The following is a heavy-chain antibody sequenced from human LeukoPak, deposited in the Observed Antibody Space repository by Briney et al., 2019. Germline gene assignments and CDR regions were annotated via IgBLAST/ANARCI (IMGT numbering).Heavy chain of an antibody. CDR2: ISGVGGST. CDR1: GFTLSSYV. Sequence: PGGSLRLSCEASGFTLSSYVMGWVRQADEKGLEWVSVISGVGGSTYYADSVKGRFTVSRDNSKNTLYMELNSLRAEDTAVYYCARGDCSSSSCSGFYGMDVWGQGTTVTVSS. D-gene: IGHD2-2*01. V-gene: IGHV3-23*01. J-gene: IGHJ6*02. CDR3: ARGDCSSSSCSGFYGMDV.